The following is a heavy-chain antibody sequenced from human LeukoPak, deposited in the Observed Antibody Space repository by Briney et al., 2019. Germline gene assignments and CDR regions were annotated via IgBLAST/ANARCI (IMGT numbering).Heavy chain of an antibody. CDR3: AKEYRGYSYGSISYYFDH. J-gene: IGHJ4*02. Sequence: GGSLRLSCAASGFTFSSYAMSWVRQAPGKGLEWVSAISGSGGSTYYADSVKGRFTISRDNSKNTLYLQMNSLRAEDTAVYYCAKEYRGYSYGSISYYFDHWGQGTLVTVSS. CDR1: GFTFSSYA. V-gene: IGHV3-23*01. CDR2: ISGSGGST. D-gene: IGHD5-18*01.